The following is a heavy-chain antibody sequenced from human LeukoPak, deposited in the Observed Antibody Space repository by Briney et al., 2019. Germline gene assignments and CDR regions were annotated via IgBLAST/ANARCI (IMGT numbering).Heavy chain of an antibody. CDR1: GFTFSSYW. D-gene: IGHD5-12*01. CDR2: IKQDGSEK. CDR3: ARDLSGDIVATTLDY. J-gene: IGHJ4*02. Sequence: PGGSLRLSCAASGFTFSSYWMSWVRQAPGKGLEWVANIKQDGSEKYYVDSVKGRFTISRDNAKNSLYLQMNSLRAEDTAVYYCARDLSGDIVATTLDYWGQGTLVTVSS. V-gene: IGHV3-7*01.